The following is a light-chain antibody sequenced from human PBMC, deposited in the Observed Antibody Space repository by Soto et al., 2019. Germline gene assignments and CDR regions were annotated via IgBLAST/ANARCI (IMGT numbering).Light chain of an antibody. V-gene: IGLV1-44*01. CDR3: AAWDDNLNGMI. J-gene: IGLJ2*01. Sequence: QSVLTQPPSASGTPGQRVTISCSGSSSNIGRNPVNWYQQVPGTAPKLLIHTNNHRPSGVPGRLSGSKSGTSASLAISGLQSDDESDYYCAAWDDNLNGMIFGGGTKVTVL. CDR1: SSNIGRNP. CDR2: TNN.